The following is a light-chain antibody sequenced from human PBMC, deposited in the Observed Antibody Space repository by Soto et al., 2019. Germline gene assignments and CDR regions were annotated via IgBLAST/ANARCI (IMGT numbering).Light chain of an antibody. CDR3: QQSYSTLYT. V-gene: IGKV1-39*01. CDR2: AAS. J-gene: IGKJ2*01. CDR1: QDISTY. Sequence: DIQVTQFPSSLPASVGDRVTITCRASQDISTYLNWYQQKPGKAPKLLISAASNLQSGVPLRFSGSGSGTDFTLTIHSLQTEDFATYFCQQSYSTLYTFGQGTKLEF.